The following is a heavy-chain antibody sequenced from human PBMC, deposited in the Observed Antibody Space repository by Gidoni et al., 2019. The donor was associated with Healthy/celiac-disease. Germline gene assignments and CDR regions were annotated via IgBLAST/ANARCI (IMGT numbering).Heavy chain of an antibody. V-gene: IGHV2-5*02. D-gene: IGHD6-13*01. CDR3: AHIAAAGPIFSYPGWVEFDY. Sequence: QITLKESGPTLVKPTQTLTLTCTFSGFSLSTSGVGVGWIRQPPGKALEWLALIYWDDDKRYSPSLKSRLTITKDTSKNQVVLTMTKMDPVDTATYYCAHIAAAGPIFSYPGWVEFDYWGQGTLVTVSS. CDR2: IYWDDDK. J-gene: IGHJ4*02. CDR1: GFSLSTSGVG.